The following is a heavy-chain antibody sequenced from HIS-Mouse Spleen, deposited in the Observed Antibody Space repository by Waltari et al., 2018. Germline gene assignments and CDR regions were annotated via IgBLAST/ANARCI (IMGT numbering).Heavy chain of an antibody. CDR2: INPNSGGT. J-gene: IGHJ4*02. V-gene: IGHV1-2*02. CDR1: GYTFTGYY. CDR3: ARAAYCSGGSCHYFDY. D-gene: IGHD2-15*01. Sequence: QVQLVQSGAEVKKPGASVTVSCKASGYTFTGYYMHWVRQAPGQGLEWMGWINPNSGGTNYAQKFQGRVTMTRDTSISTAYMELSRLRSDDTAVYYCARAAYCSGGSCHYFDYWGQGTLVTVSS.